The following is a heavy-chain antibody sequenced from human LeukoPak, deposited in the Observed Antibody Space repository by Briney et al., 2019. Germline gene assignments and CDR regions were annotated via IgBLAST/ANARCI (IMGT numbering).Heavy chain of an antibody. Sequence: ASVKVSCKVSGYTLTGLSMHWVRQAPGKGLEWMGGFDPEDGETIYAQKFQGRVTMTEDTSTDTAYMELSSLRSEDTAVYFCASRKPFGGGYHAPRSPPDDAFDIWGQGTMVTVSS. D-gene: IGHD3-3*01. CDR2: FDPEDGET. J-gene: IGHJ3*02. CDR3: ASRKPFGGGYHAPRSPPDDAFDI. CDR1: GYTLTGLS. V-gene: IGHV1-24*01.